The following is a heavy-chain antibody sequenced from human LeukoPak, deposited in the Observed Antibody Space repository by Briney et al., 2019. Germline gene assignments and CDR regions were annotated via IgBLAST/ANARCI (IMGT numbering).Heavy chain of an antibody. J-gene: IGHJ5*02. CDR1: GFTFSSYS. Sequence: GGSLRLSCAASGFTFSSYSMNWVRQAPGKGLEWVSCISYSSSTINYADSVKGRFTISRDNAKNSVYLQMNSLRAEDTAVYYCARGNHGEFKWGRLVGGFDPWGQGTLVTVSS. D-gene: IGHD4-17*01. CDR3: ARGNHGEFKWGRLVGGFDP. V-gene: IGHV3-48*04. CDR2: ISYSSSTI.